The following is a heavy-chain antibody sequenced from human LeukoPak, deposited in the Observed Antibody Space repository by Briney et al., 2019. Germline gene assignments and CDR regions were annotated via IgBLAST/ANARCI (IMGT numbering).Heavy chain of an antibody. CDR3: ANSGYGRVNYFDL. CDR2: ISYDGSNK. D-gene: IGHD5-12*01. Sequence: HAGGSLRLSCAASGFTFSSYVMHWVRQAPGKGLEWVAVISYDGSNKYYADSVKGRFTISRDNSKNTLYLQMNSLRAEDTAVYYCANSGYGRVNYFDLWGRGTLVTVSS. J-gene: IGHJ2*01. V-gene: IGHV3-30-3*01. CDR1: GFTFSSYV.